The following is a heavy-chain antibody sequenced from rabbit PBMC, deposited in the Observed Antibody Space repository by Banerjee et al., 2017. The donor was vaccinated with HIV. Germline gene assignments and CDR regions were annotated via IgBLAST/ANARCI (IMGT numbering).Heavy chain of an antibody. D-gene: IGHD1-1*01. CDR2: INTSSGNT. CDR1: GFSFSNKYV. Sequence: QEQLVESGGGLVQPEGSLTLTCTASGFSFSNKYVMCWVRQAPGKGLEWIACINTSSGNTVYATWAKGRFTISKTSWTTVTLQMTSLTAADTASYFCARDLAAVIGWNFGLWGPGTLVTVS. CDR3: ARDLAAVIGWNFGL. J-gene: IGHJ4*01. V-gene: IGHV1S45*01.